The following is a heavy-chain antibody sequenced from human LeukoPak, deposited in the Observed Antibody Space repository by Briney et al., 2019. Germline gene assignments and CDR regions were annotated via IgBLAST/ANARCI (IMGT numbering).Heavy chain of an antibody. Sequence: GAFLRLSCAASGFCMSSYWMSWVRQPPRELLEWVANIRYDGSQKYYVDSVKRRFTISSDSPTNSLFLQMNSLRDEDTAVYYCARLRGNTYFEYWGQGTLVSVPS. CDR3: ARLRGNTYFEY. J-gene: IGHJ4*02. CDR2: IRYDGSQK. CDR1: GFCMSSYW. V-gene: IGHV3-7*01. D-gene: IGHD4-23*01.